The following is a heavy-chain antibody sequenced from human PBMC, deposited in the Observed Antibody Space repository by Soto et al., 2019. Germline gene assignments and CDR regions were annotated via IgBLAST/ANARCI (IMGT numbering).Heavy chain of an antibody. D-gene: IGHD1-26*01. CDR2: IVVGSGNT. Sequence: SVKVSCKASGYTFTGYYMHWVRQARGQRLEWIGWIVVGSGNTNYAQKFQERVTITRDMSTSTAYMELSSLRSEDTAVYYCAADEVGATSYYYYGMDLWGQGTTVT. CDR1: GYTFTGYY. V-gene: IGHV1-58*02. CDR3: AADEVGATSYYYYGMDL. J-gene: IGHJ6*02.